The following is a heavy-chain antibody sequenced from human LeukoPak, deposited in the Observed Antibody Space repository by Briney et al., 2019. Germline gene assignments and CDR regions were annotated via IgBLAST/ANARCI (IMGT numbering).Heavy chain of an antibody. V-gene: IGHV1-8*01. Sequence: SEKVPCKASRHTFTRYDINWAPHATGQGLEERRWMNPNRGNTGYAQKFQGRVTMTRNTSISTAYMELSSLRSEDTAVYYCARSLDGRAASYYYYYMDVWGKGTTVTVSS. D-gene: IGHD2-15*01. CDR1: RHTFTRYD. CDR3: ARSLDGRAASYYYYYMDV. J-gene: IGHJ6*03. CDR2: MNPNRGNT.